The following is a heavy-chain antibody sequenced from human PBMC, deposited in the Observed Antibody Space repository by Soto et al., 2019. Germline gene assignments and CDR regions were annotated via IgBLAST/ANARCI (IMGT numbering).Heavy chain of an antibody. Sequence: PGGSLRLSCAASGFTFSSYAMHWVRQAPGKGLEWVAVISYDGSIKYYADSVKGRFTISRDNSKNTLYLQMNSLRAEDTAVYYCARSLLRNDYHPGYLDLSGRGPLVTGST. V-gene: IGHV3-30-3*01. CDR1: GFTFSSYA. CDR3: ARSLLRNDYHPGYLDL. J-gene: IGHJ2*01. D-gene: IGHD4-17*01. CDR2: ISYDGSIK.